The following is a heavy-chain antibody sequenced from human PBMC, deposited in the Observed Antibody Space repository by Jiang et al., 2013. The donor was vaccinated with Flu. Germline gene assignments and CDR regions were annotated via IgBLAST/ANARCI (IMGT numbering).Heavy chain of an antibody. D-gene: IGHD6-13*01. CDR1: GFSLSTHGVG. J-gene: IGHJ5*02. Sequence: NPTQTLTLTCTFSGFSLSTHGVGVGWIRQPPGKALEWLALIYWDDDKHYSPSLKSRLTITKNISKNQVVLTMTNMDPVDTATYFCGHAIASADWGDWFDPWGQGILVTVSS. CDR2: IYWDDDK. V-gene: IGHV2-5*02. CDR3: GHAIASADWGDWFDP.